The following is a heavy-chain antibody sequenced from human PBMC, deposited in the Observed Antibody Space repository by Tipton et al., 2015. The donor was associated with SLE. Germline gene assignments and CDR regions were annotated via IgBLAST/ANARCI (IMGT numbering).Heavy chain of an antibody. CDR2: IYHSGST. V-gene: IGHV4-30-2*01. J-gene: IGHJ4*02. CDR1: GGSISSGGYS. CDR3: ARGGHWGGLFDY. D-gene: IGHD2-21*01. Sequence: TLSLTCAVSGGSISSGGYSWSWIRQPPGKGLEWIGYIYHSGSTYYNPSLKSRVTISVDTSKNQFSLKLSSVTAADTAVYYCARGGHWGGLFDYWGQGTLVTVSS.